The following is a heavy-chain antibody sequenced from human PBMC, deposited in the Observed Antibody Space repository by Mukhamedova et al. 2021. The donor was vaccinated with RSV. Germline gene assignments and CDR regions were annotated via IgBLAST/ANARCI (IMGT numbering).Heavy chain of an antibody. CDR2: ISAYNGNT. CDR3: AREEDYYGSGLRNAFDI. Sequence: GQGLEWMGWISAYNGNTNYAQKLQGRVTMTTDTSTSTAYMELRSLRSDDTAVYYCAREEDYYGSGLRNAFDIWGQGTMVTVSS. D-gene: IGHD3-10*01. J-gene: IGHJ3*02. V-gene: IGHV1-18*01.